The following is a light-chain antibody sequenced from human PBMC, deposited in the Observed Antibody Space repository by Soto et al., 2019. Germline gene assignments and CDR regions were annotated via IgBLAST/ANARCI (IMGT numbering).Light chain of an antibody. CDR1: QSISSS. V-gene: IGKV3-11*01. CDR3: QQRSSWIT. CDR2: DAS. J-gene: IGKJ5*01. Sequence: IVLTQSPPTLSLWPGETAVLSCRAIQSISSSLSWYQQRPGQAPRLLIYDASNRAPGIPARFSGSGSGTVFTLTISSLEPEDFALYYCQQRSSWITFGQGTRLEIE.